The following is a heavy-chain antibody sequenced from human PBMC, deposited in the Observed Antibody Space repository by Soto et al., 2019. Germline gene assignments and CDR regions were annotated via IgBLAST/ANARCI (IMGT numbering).Heavy chain of an antibody. CDR1: GYIFANYG. Sequence: ASVKVSCKASGYIFANYGIAWVRQAPGQGLEWMGWISPYTGNTHSASKVQGRLTMTTDTSTSTAYMDLGSLTSDDTAVYYCVMVGNSVTPTLQHFWGQGTTV. D-gene: IGHD2-8*01. CDR3: VMVGNSVTPTLQHF. CDR2: ISPYTGNT. V-gene: IGHV1-18*01. J-gene: IGHJ6*02.